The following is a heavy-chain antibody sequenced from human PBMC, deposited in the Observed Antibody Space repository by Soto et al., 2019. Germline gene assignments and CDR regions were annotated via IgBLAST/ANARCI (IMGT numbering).Heavy chain of an antibody. Sequence: PSETLSLTFAVYGGSFSGYYWSWIRQPPGKGLEWIGEINHSGSTNYNPSLKSRVTISVDTSKNQFSLKLSSVTAADTAVYYCARAYGDYYYYYMDVWGKGTTVTVSS. J-gene: IGHJ6*03. D-gene: IGHD4-17*01. CDR3: ARAYGDYYYYYMDV. CDR2: INHSGST. CDR1: GGSFSGYY. V-gene: IGHV4-34*01.